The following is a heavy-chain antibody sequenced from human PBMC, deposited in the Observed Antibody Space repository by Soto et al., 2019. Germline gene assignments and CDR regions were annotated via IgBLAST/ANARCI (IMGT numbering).Heavy chain of an antibody. J-gene: IGHJ6*02. CDR3: ARAECSSPDCLTAYYSYGLDV. V-gene: IGHV3-48*03. CDR2: INTAGSTK. Sequence: GGSLRLSCAASGFTFSNFEMHWVRQAPGKGLEWVSYINTAGSTKYYAESVKGRFTISRDNARNSLFLQMNSLRAEDTAVYYCARAECSSPDCLTAYYSYGLDVWGQGSTVTVSS. D-gene: IGHD3-9*01. CDR1: GFTFSNFE.